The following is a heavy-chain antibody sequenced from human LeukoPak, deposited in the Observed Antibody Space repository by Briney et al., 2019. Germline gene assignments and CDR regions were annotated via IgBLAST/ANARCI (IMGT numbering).Heavy chain of an antibody. J-gene: IGHJ2*01. V-gene: IGHV3-11*05. Sequence: RFTISRDNAENSLYLQMNSLRVEDTAVYYCARDYGDSSGYYYWYFDLWGRGTLVTVSS. CDR3: ARDYGDSSGYYYWYFDL. D-gene: IGHD3-22*01.